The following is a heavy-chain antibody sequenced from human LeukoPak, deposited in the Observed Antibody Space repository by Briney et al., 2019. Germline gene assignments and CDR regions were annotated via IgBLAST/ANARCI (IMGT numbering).Heavy chain of an antibody. V-gene: IGHV1-2*02. Sequence: ASVKVSCKASRYTFIHYFMHWVRQAPGEGVEWMGWSNPNNGATNYAQKFQGRVTMTRDTSITTAYMELGSLRSDDTAVYYCARDYRLASGFSYGLGYWGQGTLLTVSS. CDR3: ARDYRLASGFSYGLGY. D-gene: IGHD5-18*01. J-gene: IGHJ4*02. CDR1: RYTFIHYF. CDR2: SNPNNGAT.